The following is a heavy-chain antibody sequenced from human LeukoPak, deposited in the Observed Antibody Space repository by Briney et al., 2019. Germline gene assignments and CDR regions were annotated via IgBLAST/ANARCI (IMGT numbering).Heavy chain of an antibody. Sequence: GGSLRLSCAASGFTFSSYSMNWVRQAPGKGLEWVSSISSSSSYIYYAYSVKGRFTISRDNAKNSLYLQMNSLRAEDKAVYYCARDSGANWRKFDYWGQGTLVTVAS. CDR3: ARDSGANWRKFDY. J-gene: IGHJ4*02. D-gene: IGHD1-1*01. CDR2: ISSSSSYI. V-gene: IGHV3-21*01. CDR1: GFTFSSYS.